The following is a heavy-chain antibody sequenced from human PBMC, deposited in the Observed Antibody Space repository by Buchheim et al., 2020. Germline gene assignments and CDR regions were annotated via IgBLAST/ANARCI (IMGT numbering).Heavy chain of an antibody. CDR3: VRDMYGSGDY. Sequence: EVQLVESGGGLVQPGGSLRLSCSAPGFPFSIYWMHWVRQAPEKGLAWVSHINREGTTTNYADSVRGRFTLSRDNGKNTLYLQMNNLRAEDTAVYYCVRDMYGSGDYWGQGTL. J-gene: IGHJ4*02. D-gene: IGHD3-10*01. CDR2: INREGTTT. CDR1: GFPFSIYW. V-gene: IGHV3-74*01.